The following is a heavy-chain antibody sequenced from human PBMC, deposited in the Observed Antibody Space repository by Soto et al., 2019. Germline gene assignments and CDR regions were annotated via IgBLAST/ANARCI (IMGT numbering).Heavy chain of an antibody. CDR3: AKAPNSFGVVTTFDY. J-gene: IGHJ4*02. CDR2: ISYDGSNK. Sequence: GAPRLSCAAPGFSFSSYGMHWGRQAPGKGLEWVAVISYDGSNKYYADSVRGRFTISRDNSKNTLYLQMNSLRAEDTAVYYCAKAPNSFGVVTTFDYWGQGTLVTVSS. V-gene: IGHV3-30*18. D-gene: IGHD3-3*01. CDR1: GFSFSSYG.